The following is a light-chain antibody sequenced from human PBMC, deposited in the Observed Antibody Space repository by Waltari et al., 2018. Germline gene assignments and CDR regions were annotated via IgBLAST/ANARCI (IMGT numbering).Light chain of an antibody. J-gene: IGLJ3*02. V-gene: IGLV2-14*03. CDR2: DVS. CDR3: SSQSSNNVVL. Sequence: QSALTQPASVSGSPGQSITISCTGISSDVGSYNSVSWYQDHPGQGPKAIIYDVSDRPSGFSAGFSGSKSGNTASLTISGLQAEDEADYYCSSQSSNNVVLFGGGTKVTVL. CDR1: SSDVGSYNS.